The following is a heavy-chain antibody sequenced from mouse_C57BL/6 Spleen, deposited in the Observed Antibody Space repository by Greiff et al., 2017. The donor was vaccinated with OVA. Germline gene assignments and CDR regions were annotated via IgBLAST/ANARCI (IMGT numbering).Heavy chain of an antibody. D-gene: IGHD2-3*01. J-gene: IGHJ2*01. Sequence: EVKLMESGGGLVKPGGSLKLSCAASGFTFSSYTMSWVRQTPEKRLEWVATISGGGGNTYYPDSVKGRFTISRDNAKNTLYLQMSSLRSEDTALYYCARQGGYYTHFDYWGQGTTLTVSS. CDR2: ISGGGGNT. CDR1: GFTFSSYT. V-gene: IGHV5-9*01. CDR3: ARQGGYYTHFDY.